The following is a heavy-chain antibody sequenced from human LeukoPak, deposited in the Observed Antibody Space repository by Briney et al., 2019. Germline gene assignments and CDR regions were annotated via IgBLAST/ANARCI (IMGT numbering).Heavy chain of an antibody. CDR3: ARVLRHFDWLFRQSYFDY. J-gene: IGHJ4*02. V-gene: IGHV1-46*01. CDR1: GYTFTSYY. Sequence: GASVKVSCKASGYTFTSYYMHWVRQAPGQGLEWMGIINPSGGSTSYAQKFQGRVTMTRDTSISTAYMELSRLRSDDTAVYYCARVLRHFDWLFRQSYFDYWGQGTLVTVSS. D-gene: IGHD3-9*01. CDR2: INPSGGST.